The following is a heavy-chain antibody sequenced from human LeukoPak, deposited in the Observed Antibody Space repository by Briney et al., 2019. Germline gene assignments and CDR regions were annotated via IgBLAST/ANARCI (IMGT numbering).Heavy chain of an antibody. V-gene: IGHV3-23*01. CDR3: AKDRFGCSSTSCYSLDY. Sequence: GGTLRLSCAASGFTFSSYGMSWVRQAPGKGLEWVSAISGSGGFTYYADSVKGRFTISRDNSKNTLYLQMNSLRAEDTAVYYCAKDRFGCSSTSCYSLDYWGQGTLVTVSS. J-gene: IGHJ4*02. CDR1: GFTFSSYG. D-gene: IGHD2-2*01. CDR2: ISGSGGFT.